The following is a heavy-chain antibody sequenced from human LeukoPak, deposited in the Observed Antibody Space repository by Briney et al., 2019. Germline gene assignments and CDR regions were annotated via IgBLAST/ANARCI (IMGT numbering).Heavy chain of an antibody. CDR1: GGSISSASYY. V-gene: IGHV4-61*02. CDR3: ARDGPHGDLDY. D-gene: IGHD4-17*01. Sequence: SETLSLTCTVSGGSISSASYYWSWIRQPAGKGLEWIGRIYTSGSTNYNPSLKSRVTISVDTSKNQFSLKLSSVTAADTAVYYCARDGPHGDLDYWGQGTLVTASS. J-gene: IGHJ4*02. CDR2: IYTSGST.